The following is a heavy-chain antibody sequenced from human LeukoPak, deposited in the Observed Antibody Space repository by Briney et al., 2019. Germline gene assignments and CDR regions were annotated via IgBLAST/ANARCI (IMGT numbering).Heavy chain of an antibody. CDR2: IYPADSDT. CDR1: GYSFTSYW. J-gene: IGHJ4*02. CDR3: ARLNGNYNPRLDY. D-gene: IGHD1-7*01. Sequence: GESLKISCKGSGYSFTSYWIGWVGQMPGKGLEWMGIIYPADSDTRYSPSFQGQVTISADKSISNAYLQWSSLKASDTAMYYCARLNGNYNPRLDYWGQGTLVTVSS. V-gene: IGHV5-51*01.